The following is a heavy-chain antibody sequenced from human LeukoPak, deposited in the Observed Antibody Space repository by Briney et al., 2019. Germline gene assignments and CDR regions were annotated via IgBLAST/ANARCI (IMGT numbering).Heavy chain of an antibody. D-gene: IGHD1-14*01. CDR1: GFTLSSNY. CDR3: AREGAGGTTPDAFDI. CDR2: IYSGGSS. Sequence: GGSLRLSCAASGFTLSSNYMSWVRQAPGKGLEGVSVIYSGGSSYYADSVKGRFTISRDNSKNTLYLQMNGLRAEDTAVYYCAREGAGGTTPDAFDIWGQGTMVTVSS. J-gene: IGHJ3*02. V-gene: IGHV3-53*01.